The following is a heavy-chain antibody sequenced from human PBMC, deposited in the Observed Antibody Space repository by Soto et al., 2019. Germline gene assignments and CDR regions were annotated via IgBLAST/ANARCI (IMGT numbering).Heavy chain of an antibody. D-gene: IGHD3-10*01. CDR3: AKDKGVTSLDC. Sequence: QVQLVESGGGVVQPGRSLRLSCAASGLNFKAAGMHWVRQTPGTGLEWVAFIASDGNNKYYGESVKGRVYISRDDSINSLYLPMYALRAEDSAVYYCAKDKGVTSLDCWGQGTLVTVSS. V-gene: IGHV3-30*18. J-gene: IGHJ4*02. CDR2: IASDGNNK. CDR1: GLNFKAAG.